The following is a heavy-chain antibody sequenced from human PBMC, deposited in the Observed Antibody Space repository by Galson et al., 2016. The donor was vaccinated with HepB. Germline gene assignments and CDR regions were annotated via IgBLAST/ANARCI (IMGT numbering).Heavy chain of an antibody. J-gene: IGHJ4*02. Sequence: GAEVKQPGESLRISCKVSGYTFTNSWISWVRQIPGRGLEWMRRIDPSDSFANYSPSFQGHVTISVDRSITTAYLEWSSLKTSDTAIYYCARRRGSYSLDYWGQGTLVTVSS. CDR1: GYTFTNSW. V-gene: IGHV5-10-1*01. D-gene: IGHD1-26*01. CDR3: ARRRGSYSLDY. CDR2: IDPSDSFA.